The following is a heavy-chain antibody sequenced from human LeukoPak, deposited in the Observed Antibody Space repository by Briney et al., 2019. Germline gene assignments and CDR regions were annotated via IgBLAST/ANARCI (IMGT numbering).Heavy chain of an antibody. CDR2: ISWNSGSI. CDR3: AKGGVVRGVTLFDY. J-gene: IGHJ4*02. CDR1: GFTFDDYA. Sequence: GRSLRLSCAASGFTFDDYAMHWVRQAPGKGLEWVSGISWNSGSIGYADSVKGRFTISRDNAKNSLYLQMNSLRAEDTALYYCAKGGVVRGVTLFDYWGQGTLVTVSS. D-gene: IGHD3-10*01. V-gene: IGHV3-9*01.